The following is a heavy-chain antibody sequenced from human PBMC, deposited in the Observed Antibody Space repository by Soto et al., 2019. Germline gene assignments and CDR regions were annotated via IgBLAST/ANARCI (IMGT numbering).Heavy chain of an antibody. CDR1: GFTFSDYA. V-gene: IGHV3-23*01. CDR3: AMALGYCSGTSCYGSNSYIDV. Sequence: EVQLLESGGGLVQPGGSLRLSCTASGFTFSDYAMSWVRQAPGKGLEWVSGIRGSGGGTYYAGSVKGRFTISRDNSKNTLYLQLNSLRAEDTAVYYCAMALGYCSGTSCYGSNSYIDVWGKGTTVTVSS. CDR2: IRGSGGGT. J-gene: IGHJ6*03. D-gene: IGHD2-2*01.